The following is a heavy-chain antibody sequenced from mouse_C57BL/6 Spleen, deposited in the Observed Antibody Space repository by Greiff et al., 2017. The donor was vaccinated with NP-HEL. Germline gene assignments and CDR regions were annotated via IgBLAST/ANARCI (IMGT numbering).Heavy chain of an antibody. V-gene: IGHV5-4*01. D-gene: IGHD2-3*01. J-gene: IGHJ2*01. CDR1: GFTFSSYA. CDR2: ISDGGSYT. Sequence: DVMLVESGGGLVKPGGSLKLSCAASGFTFSSYAMSWVRQTPEKRLEWVATISDGGSYTYYPDNVKGRFTISRDNAKNNLYLQMSHLKSEDTAMYYCARDKIYDGYYGYFDYWGQGTTLTVSS. CDR3: ARDKIYDGYYGYFDY.